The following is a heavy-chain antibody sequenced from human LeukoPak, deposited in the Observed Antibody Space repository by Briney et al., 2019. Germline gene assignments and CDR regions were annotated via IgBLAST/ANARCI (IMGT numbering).Heavy chain of an antibody. CDR3: AKVQWRRDGYNYPAFDY. Sequence: GGSLRLSCAASGFTFSSYAMSWIRQAPGKGLEWVSAINGSGGSTYYADSVKGRFTISRDNSKNTLYLQMNSLRAEDTAVYYCAKVQWRRDGYNYPAFDYWGQGTLVTVSS. J-gene: IGHJ4*02. CDR1: GFTFSSYA. CDR2: INGSGGST. V-gene: IGHV3-23*01. D-gene: IGHD5-24*01.